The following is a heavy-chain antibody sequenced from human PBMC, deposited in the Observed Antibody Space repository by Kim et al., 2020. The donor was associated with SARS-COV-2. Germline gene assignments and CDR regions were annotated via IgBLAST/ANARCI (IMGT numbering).Heavy chain of an antibody. Sequence: SVKVSCKASGGTFSSYAISWVRQAPGQGLEWMGGIIPIFGTANYAQKFQGRVTITADESTSTAYMELSSLRSEDTAVYYCAVKLPRLYCSSTSCSGWDDAFDIWGQGTMVTVSS. CDR3: AVKLPRLYCSSTSCSGWDDAFDI. CDR2: IIPIFGTA. D-gene: IGHD2-2*01. CDR1: GGTFSSYA. J-gene: IGHJ3*02. V-gene: IGHV1-69*13.